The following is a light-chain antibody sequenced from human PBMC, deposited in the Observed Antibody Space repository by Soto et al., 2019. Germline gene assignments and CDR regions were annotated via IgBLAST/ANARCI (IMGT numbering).Light chain of an antibody. J-gene: IGKJ1*01. CDR2: GAS. CDR1: QSVGID. V-gene: IGKV3-15*01. CDR3: QQYTNWPRT. Sequence: EIVMTQSPATLSVSPGERATRSCRASQSVGIDLAWYQQKSGQAPRLLIYGASTRATDLPVRFSGSGSGTEFTLTISSLQSEDFAVYYCQQYTNWPRTFGQGTKVEIK.